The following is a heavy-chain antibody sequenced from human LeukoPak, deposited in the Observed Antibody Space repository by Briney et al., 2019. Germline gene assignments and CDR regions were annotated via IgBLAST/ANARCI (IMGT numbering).Heavy chain of an antibody. CDR1: GGSISSYY. Sequence: SETLSLTCTVSGGSISSYYWSWIRQPPGKGLEWIGYIYYSGSTSYKPSLKSRVTISVDTSKNQFSLKLRSVTAADTAVYYCARETSQKGAHYTDVWGKGTTVTISS. CDR3: ARETSQKGAHYTDV. V-gene: IGHV4-59*01. J-gene: IGHJ6*03. D-gene: IGHD3-16*01. CDR2: IYYSGST.